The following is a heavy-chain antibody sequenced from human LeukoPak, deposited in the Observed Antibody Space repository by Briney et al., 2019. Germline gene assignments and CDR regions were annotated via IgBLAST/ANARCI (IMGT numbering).Heavy chain of an antibody. J-gene: IGHJ4*02. Sequence: SETLSLTCAVYGGSFSGYYWSWIRQPPGKGLEWIGEINHSGSTNYNPSLKSRVTISVDTSKNQFSLKLSSVTAADTAVYYCARGRVIQFDYWGQGTLVTVSS. V-gene: IGHV4-34*01. CDR1: GGSFSGYY. D-gene: IGHD3-16*02. CDR3: ARGRVIQFDY. CDR2: INHSGST.